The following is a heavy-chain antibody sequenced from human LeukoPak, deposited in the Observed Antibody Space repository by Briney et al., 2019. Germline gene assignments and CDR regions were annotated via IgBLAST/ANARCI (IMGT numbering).Heavy chain of an antibody. CDR2: INHSGST. J-gene: IGHJ6*03. Sequence: SETLSLTCAVYGGSFSGYYWSWIRQPPGKGLEWIGEINHSGSTNYNPSLKSRVTISVDTSKNQFSLKLGSVTAADTAVYYCARRRSGYYYYYMDVWGKGTTVTVSS. CDR3: ARRRSGYYYYYMDV. V-gene: IGHV4-34*01. CDR1: GGSFSGYY. D-gene: IGHD3-3*01.